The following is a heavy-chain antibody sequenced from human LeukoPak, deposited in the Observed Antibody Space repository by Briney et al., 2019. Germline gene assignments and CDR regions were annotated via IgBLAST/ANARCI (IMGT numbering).Heavy chain of an antibody. CDR1: GYTFTSYD. CDR3: AVGGLLWFGELVF. J-gene: IGHJ4*02. CDR2: MNPNSGNT. Sequence: GASVKVSCKASGYTFTSYDINWVRQATGQGLEWMGCMNPNSGNTGYAQKFQGRVTITRNSSNSTAYMELSSLRSEDTAVYYCAVGGLLWFGELVFWGQGTLVTVSS. V-gene: IGHV1-8*03. D-gene: IGHD3-10*01.